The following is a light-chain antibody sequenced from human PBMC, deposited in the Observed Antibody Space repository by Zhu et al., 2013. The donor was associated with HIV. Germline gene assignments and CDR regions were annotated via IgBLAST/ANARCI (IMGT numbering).Light chain of an antibody. CDR2: GTS. Sequence: DIQVTQSPPSVSASVGDRVTITCRASRGVSNWLAWYQQKPGKAPKVLIYGTSSLQTGVPSRFTGGGSGTDFTLTINSLQPEDSATYYCQQANSFSGTFGQGTKVEI. J-gene: IGKJ1*01. CDR1: RGVSNW. V-gene: IGKV1-12*01. CDR3: QQANSFSGT.